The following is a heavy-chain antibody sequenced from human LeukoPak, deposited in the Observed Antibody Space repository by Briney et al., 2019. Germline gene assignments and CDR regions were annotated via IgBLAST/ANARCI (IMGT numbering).Heavy chain of an antibody. Sequence: GGSLRLSCAASGFTFSSYAMHWVRQAPGKGLEWVAVISYDGSNKYYADSVKGRFTISRDNSKNTLYLQMNSLRAEDTAVYYCASPSPNYDFWSGPGNYWGQGTLVTVSS. CDR3: ASPSPNYDFWSGPGNY. V-gene: IGHV3-30*04. CDR1: GFTFSSYA. CDR2: ISYDGSNK. D-gene: IGHD3-3*01. J-gene: IGHJ4*02.